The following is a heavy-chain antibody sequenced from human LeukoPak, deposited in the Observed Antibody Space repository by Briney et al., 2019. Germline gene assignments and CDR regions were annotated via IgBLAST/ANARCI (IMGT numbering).Heavy chain of an antibody. CDR2: IYYSGST. D-gene: IGHD2-2*01. CDR1: GGSISSYY. J-gene: IGHJ5*02. Sequence: SETLSLTCTVSGGSISSYYWSWIRQPPGKGLEWIGYIYYSGSTNYNPSLKSRVTISVDTSKNQFSLKLSSVTAADTAVYYCARDHPYCSSTSCSNWFDPWGQGTLVTVSS. CDR3: ARDHPYCSSTSCSNWFDP. V-gene: IGHV4-59*01.